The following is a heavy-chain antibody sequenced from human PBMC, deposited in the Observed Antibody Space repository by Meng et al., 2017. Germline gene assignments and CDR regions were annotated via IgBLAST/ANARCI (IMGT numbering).Heavy chain of an antibody. Sequence: VQVQESGPGLVTPSGPRLPTCAAYRGSLSSRTWWIWVRQPPGKGLEWIGEIYHSASTHHNPSLKSRVTISVAKSKTQFSLKLSSVTAADTAVYYCARDGRSWDWGQGTLVTVSS. J-gene: IGHJ4*02. D-gene: IGHD7-27*01. V-gene: IGHV4-4*02. CDR2: IYHSAST. CDR1: RGSLSSRTW. CDR3: ARDGRSWD.